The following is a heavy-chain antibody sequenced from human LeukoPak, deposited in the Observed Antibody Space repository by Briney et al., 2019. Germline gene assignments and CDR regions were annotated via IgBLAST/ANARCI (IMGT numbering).Heavy chain of an antibody. CDR3: ARVSQQNTIFGVVIIRLDAFDI. J-gene: IGHJ3*02. CDR2: ISSSSSYI. D-gene: IGHD3-3*01. Sequence: GSLRLSCAASGFTFSSYSINWVRQAPGKGLEGVSSISSSSSYIYYADSVKGRFTISRDNAKNSLYLQMNSLRAEDTAVYYCARVSQQNTIFGVVIIRLDAFDIWGQGTMVTVSS. V-gene: IGHV3-21*01. CDR1: GFTFSSYS.